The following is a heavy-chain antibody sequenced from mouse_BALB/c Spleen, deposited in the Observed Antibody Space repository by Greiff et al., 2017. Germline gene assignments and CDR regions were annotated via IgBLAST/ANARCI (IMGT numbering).Heavy chain of an antibody. CDR3: ARRSYDLYWYFDV. D-gene: IGHD2-12*01. V-gene: IGHV3-2*02. J-gene: IGHJ1*01. Sequence: VQLQQSGPGLVKPSQSLSLTCTVTGYSITSDYAWNWIRQFPGNKLEWMGYISYSGSTSYNPSLKSRISITRDTSKNQFFLQLNSVTTEDTATYYCARRSYDLYWYFDVWGAGTTVTVSS. CDR1: GYSITSDYA. CDR2: ISYSGST.